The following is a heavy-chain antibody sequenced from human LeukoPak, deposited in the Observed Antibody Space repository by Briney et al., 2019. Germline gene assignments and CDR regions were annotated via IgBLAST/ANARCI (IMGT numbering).Heavy chain of an antibody. Sequence: PGGSLRLSCAASGFTFDDYTMHWVRQAPGKGLEWVSLISWDGGSTCYADSMKGRFTISRDNSKNSLYLQVNSLRTEDTALYFCAKDHYYGSGSYSRWVYFDYWGQGTLVTVSS. CDR2: ISWDGGST. J-gene: IGHJ4*02. CDR3: AKDHYYGSGSYSRWVYFDY. V-gene: IGHV3-43*01. D-gene: IGHD3-10*01. CDR1: GFTFDDYT.